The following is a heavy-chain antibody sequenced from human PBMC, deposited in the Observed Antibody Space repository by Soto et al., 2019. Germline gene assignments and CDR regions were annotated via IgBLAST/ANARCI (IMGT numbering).Heavy chain of an antibody. CDR3: ARKGIAVAGIAFDI. CDR2: NSSSGTTI. CDR1: GFTFSSYE. V-gene: IGHV3-48*03. D-gene: IGHD6-19*01. J-gene: IGHJ3*02. Sequence: PGGSLRLSCAASGFTFSSYEMNWVRQAPGKGLEWGSYNSSSGTTIYNADSVKGRFTNSRDNAKNSLYLQMNRLRAEDTGVYYCARKGIAVAGIAFDIWGQGTMVTVSS.